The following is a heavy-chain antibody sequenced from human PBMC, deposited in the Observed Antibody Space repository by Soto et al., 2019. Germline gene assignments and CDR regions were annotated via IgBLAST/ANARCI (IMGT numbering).Heavy chain of an antibody. CDR3: ARVGTPNNSSSWSRYFDY. V-gene: IGHV4-34*01. CDR1: GGSFSGYY. D-gene: IGHD6-13*01. CDR2: INHSGST. J-gene: IGHJ4*02. Sequence: SETLSLTCAVYGGSFSGYYWSWIRQPPGKGLEWIGEINHSGSTNYNPSLKSRVTISVDTSKNQFSLKLSSVTAADTAVYYCARVGTPNNSSSWSRYFDYWGQGTLVTVSS.